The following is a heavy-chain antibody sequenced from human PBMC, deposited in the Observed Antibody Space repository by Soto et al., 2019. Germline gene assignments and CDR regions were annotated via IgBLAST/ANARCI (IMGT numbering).Heavy chain of an antibody. CDR3: ARDYYDSSGLGRDAFDI. J-gene: IGHJ3*02. Sequence: ASVKVSCKASGYTFTSHGISSVRQAPGQGLEWMGWISAYNGNTNYAQKLQGRVTMTTDTSTSTAYMELRSLRSDDTAVYYCARDYYDSSGLGRDAFDIWGQGTMVTVSS. V-gene: IGHV1-18*04. CDR1: GYTFTSHG. CDR2: ISAYNGNT. D-gene: IGHD3-22*01.